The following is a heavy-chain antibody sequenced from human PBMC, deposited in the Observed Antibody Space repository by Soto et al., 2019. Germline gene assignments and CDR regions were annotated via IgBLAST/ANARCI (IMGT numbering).Heavy chain of an antibody. CDR3: VRGGHGSGSYLGSY. V-gene: IGHV3-7*03. D-gene: IGHD3-10*01. CDR2: IRQDGGAQ. CDR1: GFTFTTYW. Sequence: EVQLVESGGGLAQPGGSLRLSCVASGFTFTTYWMSWVRQAPGKGLEWVANIRQDGGAQYYVDSVKGRFTISRDNAKNSGYLQMDSLRADDTAVYYCVRGGHGSGSYLGSYWGQGILVTVSS. J-gene: IGHJ4*02.